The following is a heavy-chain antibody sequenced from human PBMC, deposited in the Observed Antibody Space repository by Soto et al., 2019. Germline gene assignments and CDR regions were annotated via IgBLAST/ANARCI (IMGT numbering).Heavy chain of an antibody. Sequence: GGSLRLSCAASGLTFSSYAMSWVRQAPGKGLEWVSAISGSGGSTYYADSVKGRFTISRDNSKNTLYLQMNSLRAEDTAVYYCAKKAVGGGTVIGWFDPWGQGALVTVSS. CDR3: AKKAVGGGTVIGWFDP. V-gene: IGHV3-23*01. D-gene: IGHD3-16*01. CDR2: ISGSGGST. J-gene: IGHJ5*02. CDR1: GLTFSSYA.